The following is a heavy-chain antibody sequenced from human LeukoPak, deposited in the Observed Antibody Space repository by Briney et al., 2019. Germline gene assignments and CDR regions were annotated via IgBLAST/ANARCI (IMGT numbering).Heavy chain of an antibody. D-gene: IGHD2-15*01. J-gene: IGHJ4*02. CDR1: GGSISSGSYY. Sequence: SETLSLTCTVSGGSISSGSYYGRWIRPPAEKVLECIGLIYTSGSTNYNPSLQSRVTVSVDTSKNQFSLRLSSVTAADTAVYYCARASRVGLVGSATIYYFDFWGQGTLVTVSS. V-gene: IGHV4-61*02. CDR3: ARASRVGLVGSATIYYFDF. CDR2: IYTSGST.